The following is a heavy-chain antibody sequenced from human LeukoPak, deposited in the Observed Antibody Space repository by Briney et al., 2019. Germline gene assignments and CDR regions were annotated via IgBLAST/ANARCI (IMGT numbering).Heavy chain of an antibody. V-gene: IGHV3-48*03. CDR1: GFTFSSYE. CDR3: ARVQRRLGELSSPTDY. Sequence: GGSPRLXCAASGFTFSSYEMNWVRQAPGKGLEWVSYISSSGSTIYYADSVKGRFTISRDNAKNSLYLQMHSLRAEDTAVYYCARVQRRLGELSSPTDYWGQGTLVTVSS. J-gene: IGHJ4*02. CDR2: ISSSGSTI. D-gene: IGHD3-16*02.